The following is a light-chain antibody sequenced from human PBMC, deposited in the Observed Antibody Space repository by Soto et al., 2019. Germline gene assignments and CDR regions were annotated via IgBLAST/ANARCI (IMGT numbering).Light chain of an antibody. CDR3: QQTYSAPWT. CDR2: AAS. V-gene: IGKV1-39*01. J-gene: IGKJ1*01. Sequence: DFLLTQSPSSLSASVGDRVTVACRASQNITTYLNWYQQRPGRAPNLLIYAASTLQSEVPSRFSGSGSGTDFNLTIDSLRPEDFATYHCQQTYSAPWTFGQGTKVEIK. CDR1: QNITTY.